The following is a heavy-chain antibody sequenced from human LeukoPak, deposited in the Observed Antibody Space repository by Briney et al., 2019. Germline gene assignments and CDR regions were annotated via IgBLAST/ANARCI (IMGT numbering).Heavy chain of an antibody. D-gene: IGHD6-19*01. CDR3: TTSAYSSGWGLRGYYYYGMDV. CDR1: GFTFSNAW. CDR2: IKSKTDGGTT. J-gene: IGHJ6*02. V-gene: IGHV3-15*01. Sequence: GGSLRLSCAASGFTFSNAWMSWVRQAPGKGLEWVGRIKSKTDGGTTDYAAPVKGRFTISRDDSKNTLYLQMNSLKTEDTAVYYCTTSAYSSGWGLRGYYYYGMDVWGQGTTVTVSS.